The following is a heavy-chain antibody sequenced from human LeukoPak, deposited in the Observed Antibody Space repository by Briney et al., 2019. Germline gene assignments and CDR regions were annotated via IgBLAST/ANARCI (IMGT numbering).Heavy chain of an antibody. CDR3: ARGRSWASDYYHSMDV. CDR2: ISSSSSYI. CDR1: GFTFSSYS. V-gene: IGHV3-21*01. Sequence: GGSLRLSCAASGFTFSSYSMNWVRQAPGKGLEWVSSISSSSSYIYYGDSVKGQFTISRDNAKDSLYLQTNSLRAEDTAVYYCARGRSWASDYYHSMDVWGQGTTVTVSS. J-gene: IGHJ6*02. D-gene: IGHD6-13*01.